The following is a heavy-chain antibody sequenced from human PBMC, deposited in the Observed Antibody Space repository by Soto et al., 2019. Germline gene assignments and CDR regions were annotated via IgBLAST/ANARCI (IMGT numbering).Heavy chain of an antibody. CDR1: GFTFSSYS. J-gene: IGHJ5*02. V-gene: IGHV3-21*01. Sequence: PRLSCAASGFTFSSYSMNWVRQAPGKGLEWVSSISSSSSYIYYADSVKGRFTISRDNAKNSLYLQMNSLRAEDTAVYYCARASSPSASSYYYDSSGLNWFDPWGQGTLVTVSS. CDR2: ISSSSSYI. CDR3: ARASSPSASSYYYDSSGLNWFDP. D-gene: IGHD3-22*01.